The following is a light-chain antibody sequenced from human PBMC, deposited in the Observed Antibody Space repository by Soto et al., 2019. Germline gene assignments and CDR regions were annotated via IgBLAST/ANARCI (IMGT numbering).Light chain of an antibody. CDR2: DAS. J-gene: IGKJ1*01. Sequence: DIQMTQSPSTLSAPVGDRVTITCRASQSISSWLAWYQQKPGKAPKLLIYDASSLESGVPSRFSGSGSGTEFTLTISSLRPDDFATYYCQQYNSYWGTFGQGTKV. V-gene: IGKV1-5*01. CDR3: QQYNSYWGT. CDR1: QSISSW.